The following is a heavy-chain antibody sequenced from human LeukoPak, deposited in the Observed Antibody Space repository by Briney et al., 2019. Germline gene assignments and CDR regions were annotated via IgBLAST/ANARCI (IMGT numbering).Heavy chain of an antibody. Sequence: SETLSLTCTVSGGSISSSSYYWGWIRQPPGKGLEWIGSIYYSGSTNYNPSLKSRVTISVDTSKNQFSLKLSSVTAADTAVYYCARVGDYYDSSGYYVDYWGQGTLVTVSS. CDR3: ARVGDYYDSSGYYVDY. J-gene: IGHJ4*02. D-gene: IGHD3-22*01. CDR1: GGSISSSSYY. CDR2: IYYSGST. V-gene: IGHV4-39*07.